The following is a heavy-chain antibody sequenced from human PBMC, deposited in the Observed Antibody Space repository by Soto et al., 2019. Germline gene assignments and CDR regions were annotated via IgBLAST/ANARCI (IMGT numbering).Heavy chain of an antibody. CDR2: IRSKAYGGTT. V-gene: IGHV3-49*04. CDR1: GFTFGDYA. D-gene: IGHD3-3*01. J-gene: IGHJ6*02. Sequence: GSLRLSCTASGFTFGDYAMSWVRQAPGKGLEWVGFIRSKAYGGTTEYAASVKGRFTISRDDSKSIAYLQMNSLKTEDTAVYYCTRPPVLRFLEWPYTYYYYGMDVWGQGTTVTVPS. CDR3: TRPPVLRFLEWPYTYYYYGMDV.